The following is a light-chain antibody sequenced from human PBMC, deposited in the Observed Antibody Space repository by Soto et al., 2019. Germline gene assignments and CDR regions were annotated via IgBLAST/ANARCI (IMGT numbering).Light chain of an antibody. CDR3: SSYTSSSTLE. CDR1: SSDVGGYNY. J-gene: IGLJ2*01. Sequence: QSALTQPASVSGSPGQSITISCTGTSSDVGGYNYVSWYQQHPGKAPKLMIYDVSNRPSGVSNRFSGSKSGNTASLTISGLQAEDEADYYCSSYTSSSTLEFGGGPMLTVL. CDR2: DVS. V-gene: IGLV2-14*01.